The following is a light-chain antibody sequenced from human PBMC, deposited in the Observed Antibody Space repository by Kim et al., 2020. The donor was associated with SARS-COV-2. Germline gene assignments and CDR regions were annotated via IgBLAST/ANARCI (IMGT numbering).Light chain of an antibody. Sequence: SYELTQPPSVSVAPGKTARITCGGDNIGSKTVQWYQQKPGQAPVLVIYYNSDRPSGIPERFSGSNSGNTATLTISRVEAGDEADYYCQVWNSNSDHPGVFGGGTKVTV. CDR3: QVWNSNSDHPGV. CDR2: YNS. V-gene: IGLV3-21*04. CDR1: NIGSKT. J-gene: IGLJ3*02.